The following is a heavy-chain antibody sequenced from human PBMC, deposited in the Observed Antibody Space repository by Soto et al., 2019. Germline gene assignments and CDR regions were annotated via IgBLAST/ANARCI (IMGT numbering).Heavy chain of an antibody. CDR1: GYTFTSYG. CDR3: ARPRPGHYYDSSGYFDY. D-gene: IGHD3-22*01. CDR2: INPNSGGT. Sequence: ASVKVSCKASGYTFTSYGISWVRQAPGQGLEWMGWINPNSGGTNYAQKFQGRVTMTRDTSISTAYMELSRLRSDDTAVYYCARPRPGHYYDSSGYFDYWGQGTLVTVSS. J-gene: IGHJ4*02. V-gene: IGHV1-2*02.